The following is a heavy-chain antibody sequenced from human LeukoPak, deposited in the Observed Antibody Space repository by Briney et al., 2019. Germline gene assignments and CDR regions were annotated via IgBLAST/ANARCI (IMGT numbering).Heavy chain of an antibody. CDR1: GFTFSSYA. D-gene: IGHD2-21*02. CDR3: AKAAMSGVTDYFDY. CDR2: NGSIGGST. V-gene: IGHV3-64D*06. Sequence: GGSLRLSCSASGFTFSSYAMHWVRQAPGKGLEYVSGNGSIGGSTYYADSVKGRFTISRDNSKNTLYLQMSSLRAEDTAVYYCAKAAMSGVTDYFDYWGQGTLVTVSS. J-gene: IGHJ4*02.